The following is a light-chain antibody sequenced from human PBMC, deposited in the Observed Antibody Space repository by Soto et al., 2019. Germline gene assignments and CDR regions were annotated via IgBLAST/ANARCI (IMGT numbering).Light chain of an antibody. V-gene: IGKV1-39*01. CDR2: TAS. CDR3: QQSYSSPFS. CDR1: QSISNF. J-gene: IGKJ2*03. Sequence: DIQMTQSPSSLSASVGDRVTITCRASQSISNFLNWYQQTPGKAPKLLISTASTLQTGVPSRFDGSGSGTDFTLTINNLQPEDFATYYCQQSYSSPFSFGQGTKLKIK.